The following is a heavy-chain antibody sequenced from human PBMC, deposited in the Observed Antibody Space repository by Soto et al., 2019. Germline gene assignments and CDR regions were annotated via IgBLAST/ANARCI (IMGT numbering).Heavy chain of an antibody. J-gene: IGHJ4*02. CDR1: GFSFSSFG. D-gene: IGHD6-6*01. CDR2: NSYDGSNK. Sequence: PGGSLRLSCAASGFSFSSFGMHWVRQAPGKGLEWVAFNSYDGSNKYYADSVKGRFTISRDNSKNTLYLQMNSLRAEDTAVYYCAKRSSSSTFDYWGQGTLVTVSS. CDR3: AKRSSSSTFDY. V-gene: IGHV3-30*18.